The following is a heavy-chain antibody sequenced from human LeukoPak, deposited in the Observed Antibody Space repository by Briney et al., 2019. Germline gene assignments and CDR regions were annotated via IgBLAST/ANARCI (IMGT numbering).Heavy chain of an antibody. CDR3: AIRRSGLYSSCWYAVGY. J-gene: IGHJ4*02. CDR1: VYTFTSYD. V-gene: IGHV1-8*01. Sequence: ASVKVSCKASVYTFTSYDINWVRQATGQGLEWMGWMNPNSGNTGYAQKFQGRVTMTRNTSISTAYMELSSLRSEDTAVYYCAIRRSGLYSSCWYAVGYWGQGTLVTVSS. D-gene: IGHD6-19*01. CDR2: MNPNSGNT.